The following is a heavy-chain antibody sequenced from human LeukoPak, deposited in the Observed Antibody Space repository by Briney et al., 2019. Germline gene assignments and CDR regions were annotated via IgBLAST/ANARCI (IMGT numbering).Heavy chain of an antibody. Sequence: SETLSLTCTVSGGSISSSSYYWGWIRQPPGKGLEWIGSIYYSGSTYYNPSLKSRVTISVDTSKNQFSLKLSSVTAADTAVYYCAAPRVGPFDYWGQGTLVTVSS. V-gene: IGHV4-39*07. CDR1: GGSISSSSYY. CDR3: AAPRVGPFDY. CDR2: IYYSGST. D-gene: IGHD3-16*01. J-gene: IGHJ4*02.